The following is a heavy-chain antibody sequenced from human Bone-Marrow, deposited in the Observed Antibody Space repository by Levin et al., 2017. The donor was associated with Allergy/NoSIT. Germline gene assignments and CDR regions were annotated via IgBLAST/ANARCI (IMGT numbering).Heavy chain of an antibody. V-gene: IGHV3-21*01. CDR1: GFTFRSYT. Sequence: GWSLRLSCAASGFTFRSYTMNWVRQAPGKGLEWVSTITNTFSDKYYADSVKGRFSISRDDAESSLYLQMNSLTADDTAIYYCAAEYYTGSSGFDYWGQGTLVTVSS. CDR2: ITNTFSDK. J-gene: IGHJ4*02. CDR3: AAEYYTGSSGFDY. D-gene: IGHD3-22*01.